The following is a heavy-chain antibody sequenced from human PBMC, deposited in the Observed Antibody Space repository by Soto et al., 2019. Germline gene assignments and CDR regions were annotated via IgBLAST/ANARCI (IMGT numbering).Heavy chain of an antibody. CDR3: ARDHSSSQWYYFDY. Sequence: SVKVSCKASGGTFSSYTISWVRQAPGQGLEWMGRIIPILGIANYAQKFQGRVTITADKSTSTAYMELSSLRSEDTAVYYCARDHSSSQWYYFDYWGQGALVTVSS. D-gene: IGHD6-13*01. V-gene: IGHV1-69*04. J-gene: IGHJ4*02. CDR1: GGTFSSYT. CDR2: IIPILGIA.